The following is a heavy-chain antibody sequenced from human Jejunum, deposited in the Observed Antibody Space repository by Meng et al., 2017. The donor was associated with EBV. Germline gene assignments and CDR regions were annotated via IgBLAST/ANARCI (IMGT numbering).Heavy chain of an antibody. V-gene: IGHV4-61*01. CDR3: AGLRYSGYDRAFDY. J-gene: IGHJ4*02. Sequence: QLQESGQGLVKPSETLSLTCTVSGGSVNSGNVYWSWIRQPPGKGLEWIGYIYYSGSTNYIPSLKSRVTISLDTSKNQFSLKLSSVTAADTAVYYCAGLRYSGYDRAFDYWGQGTLVTVSS. D-gene: IGHD5-12*01. CDR1: GGSVNSGNVY. CDR2: IYYSGST.